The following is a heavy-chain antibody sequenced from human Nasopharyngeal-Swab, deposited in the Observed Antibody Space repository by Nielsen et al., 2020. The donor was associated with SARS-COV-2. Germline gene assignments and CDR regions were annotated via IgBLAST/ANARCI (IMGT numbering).Heavy chain of an antibody. Sequence: RQAPGKGLEWIGSIYHSGDTYYNPSLKSRVTMSVDTSKNRFSLNLNSVTATDTAVYFCARLAGGSAAVPRGDVWGKGTTVTVSS. D-gene: IGHD3-10*01. CDR3: ARLAGGSAAVPRGDV. J-gene: IGHJ6*04. V-gene: IGHV4-38-2*01. CDR2: IYHSGDT.